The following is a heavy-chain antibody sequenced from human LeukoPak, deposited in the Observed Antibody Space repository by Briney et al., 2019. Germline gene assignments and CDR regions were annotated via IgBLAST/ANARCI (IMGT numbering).Heavy chain of an antibody. J-gene: IGHJ4*02. V-gene: IGHV1-69*13. Sequence: VKVSCKASGGTFSSYAISWVRQAPGQGLGWMGRIIPIFGTANYAQKFQGRVTITTDESTSTAYMEMSSLRSEDTAVYYCARAPYGSGSYPFDYWGQGTLVTVSS. CDR1: GGTFSSYA. D-gene: IGHD3-10*01. CDR2: IIPIFGTA. CDR3: ARAPYGSGSYPFDY.